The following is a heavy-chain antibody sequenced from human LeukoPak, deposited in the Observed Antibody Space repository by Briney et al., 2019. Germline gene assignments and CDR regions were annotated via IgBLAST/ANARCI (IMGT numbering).Heavy chain of an antibody. D-gene: IGHD5-24*01. Sequence: GGSLRLSCAASGFTFSSYWMHWVRQAPGKGLVWVSRINSDGSSTSYADSVKGRFTISRDNAKNTLYLQMNSLRADDTAVYYCAMKAVPRPRLHDAFDFWGQGTVVTVSS. CDR3: AMKAVPRPRLHDAFDF. CDR2: INSDGSST. V-gene: IGHV3-74*01. J-gene: IGHJ3*01. CDR1: GFTFSSYW.